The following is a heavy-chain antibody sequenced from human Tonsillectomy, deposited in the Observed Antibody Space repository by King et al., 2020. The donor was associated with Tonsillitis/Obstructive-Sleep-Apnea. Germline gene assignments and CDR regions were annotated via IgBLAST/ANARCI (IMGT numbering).Heavy chain of an antibody. Sequence: VQLVESGGGLVQPGGSLRLSCAASGFTFSSYEVNWVRQAPGKGLEWVAYISSGGGTIYYADSVKGRFTISRDNAKNSLYLQMNSLRAEDSAVYYCARGMVYASLDSWGQGTLITVSS. J-gene: IGHJ4*02. CDR3: ARGMVYASLDS. V-gene: IGHV3-48*03. CDR1: GFTFSSYE. D-gene: IGHD2-8*01. CDR2: ISSGGGTI.